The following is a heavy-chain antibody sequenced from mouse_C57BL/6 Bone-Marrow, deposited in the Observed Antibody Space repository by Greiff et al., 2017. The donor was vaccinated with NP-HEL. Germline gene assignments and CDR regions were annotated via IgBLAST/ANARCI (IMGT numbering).Heavy chain of an antibody. J-gene: IGHJ2*01. Sequence: VQLQQSGAELVKPGASVKLSCTASGFTFTDYYMHWVKQRTEQGLEWIGRFDPADGETKYTPKFTGKATITADTSSNTAYMQLSSLTSEDTAVYYGARAPYYYGRDYWGQGTTLTVSA. CDR3: ARAPYYYGRDY. CDR1: GFTFTDYY. CDR2: FDPADGET. V-gene: IGHV14-2*01. D-gene: IGHD1-1*01.